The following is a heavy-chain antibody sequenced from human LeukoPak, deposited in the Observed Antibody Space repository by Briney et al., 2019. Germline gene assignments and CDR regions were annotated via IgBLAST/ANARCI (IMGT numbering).Heavy chain of an antibody. D-gene: IGHD6-19*01. CDR1: GFTFSSHW. CDR3: ASGIAVAGVDY. V-gene: IGHV3-7*01. Sequence: GGSLRLSCAASGFTFSSHWMSWVRQAPGKGLEWVANIKQDGSEKYYVDSVKGRFTISRDNAKNSLYLQMNSLRAEDTAVYYCASGIAVAGVDYWGQGTLVTVSS. J-gene: IGHJ4*02. CDR2: IKQDGSEK.